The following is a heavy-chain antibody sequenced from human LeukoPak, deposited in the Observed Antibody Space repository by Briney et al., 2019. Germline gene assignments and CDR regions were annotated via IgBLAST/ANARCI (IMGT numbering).Heavy chain of an antibody. J-gene: IGHJ4*02. Sequence: SETLSLTCTVSGGSISSYYWSWIRQPPGKGLEWIGYIYYSGSTNYNPSLKSRVTISVDTSKNQFSLKLSSVTAADTAVYYCARSALSDPIDYWGQGTLVTVSS. CDR2: IYYSGST. D-gene: IGHD3-10*01. V-gene: IGHV4-59*01. CDR1: GGSISSYY. CDR3: ARSALSDPIDY.